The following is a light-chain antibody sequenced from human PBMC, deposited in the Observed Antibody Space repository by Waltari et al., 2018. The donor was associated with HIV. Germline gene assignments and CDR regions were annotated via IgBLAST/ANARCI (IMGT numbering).Light chain of an antibody. V-gene: IGLV1-36*01. Sequence: QSVLTQPPSVSEAPRQRVTISCSGSSSNIGNNAVNWYQQLPGKAPKLLIYYDDLLPSGVSDRFSGSKSGTSASLAISGLQSEDEADYYCAAAWDDSLNGPVFGGGTKLTVL. CDR2: YDD. CDR3: AAAWDDSLNGPV. CDR1: SSNIGNNA. J-gene: IGLJ2*01.